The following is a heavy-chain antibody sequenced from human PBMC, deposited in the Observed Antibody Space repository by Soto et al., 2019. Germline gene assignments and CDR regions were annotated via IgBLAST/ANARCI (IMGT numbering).Heavy chain of an antibody. CDR3: ARGTIVVVPAAINV. CDR1: GGSISSGGYY. D-gene: IGHD2-2*02. CDR2: IYYSGST. Sequence: PSETLSLTCTVSGGSISSGGYYWSWIRQHPGKGLEWIGYIYYSGSTYYNPSLKSRVTISVDTSKNQFSPKLSSVTAADTAVYYCARGTIVVVPAAINVWGQGTTVTVSS. V-gene: IGHV4-31*03. J-gene: IGHJ6*02.